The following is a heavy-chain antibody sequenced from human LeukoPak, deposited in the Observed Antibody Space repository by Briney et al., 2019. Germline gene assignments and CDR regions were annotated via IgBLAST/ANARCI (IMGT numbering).Heavy chain of an antibody. CDR2: IYSGGGGGST. CDR1: GFNVSSSY. D-gene: IGHD6-19*01. J-gene: IGHJ4*02. CDR3: VTKGDSGWFFDY. V-gene: IGHV3-53*01. Sequence: PGGSLRLSCAASGFNVSSSYMSWVRQAPGEGLEWVSVIYSGGGGGSTYYADSVKGRFTISRDNSKNTLYLQMNSLRAEDTAVYYCVTKGDSGWFFDYWGQGTLVTVSS.